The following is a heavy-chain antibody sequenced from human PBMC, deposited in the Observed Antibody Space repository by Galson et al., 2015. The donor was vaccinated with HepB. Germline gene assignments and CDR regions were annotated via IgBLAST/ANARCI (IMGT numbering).Heavy chain of an antibody. CDR2: TSYDGNYK. CDR3: ARQSEPGYSAHHLDY. Sequence: SLRLSCAASGFSFSYHAIHWVRQAPGKGLEWLAATSYDGNYKYYVDSVKGRFTISRDNSKDTLYLQMDRLRPYDTAVYYCARQSEPGYSAHHLDYWGLGTLVTVSS. V-gene: IGHV3-30*03. J-gene: IGHJ4*02. D-gene: IGHD4-11*01. CDR1: GFSFSYHA.